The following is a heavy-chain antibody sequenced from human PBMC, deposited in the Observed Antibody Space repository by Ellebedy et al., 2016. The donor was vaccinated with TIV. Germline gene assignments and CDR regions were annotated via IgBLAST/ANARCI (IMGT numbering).Heavy chain of an antibody. D-gene: IGHD3-10*01. CDR3: ARDGMYYGSGSSMRGFDY. J-gene: IGHJ4*02. Sequence: ASVKVSCKVSGYTLTELSMHWVRQAPGKGLEWMGGFDPEDGETIYAQKFQGRVTMTEDTTTDTAYMELSSLRSDETAVYYYARDGMYYGSGSSMRGFDYWGQGTLVTVSS. CDR2: FDPEDGET. CDR1: GYTLTELS. V-gene: IGHV1-24*01.